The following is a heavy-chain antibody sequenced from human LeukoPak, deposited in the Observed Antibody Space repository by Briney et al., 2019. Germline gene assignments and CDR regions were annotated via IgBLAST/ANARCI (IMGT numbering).Heavy chain of an antibody. CDR3: ARTTTVSLLRHDYYYGMDV. CDR2: ISYGGSNK. D-gene: IGHD4-17*01. V-gene: IGHV3-30*04. CDR1: SP. Sequence: SPVHWVRQAPGKGLEWVAVISYGGSNKYYADSVKGRFTISRDNSKNTLYLQMNSLRAEDTAVYYCARTTTVSLLRHDYYYGMDVWGQGTTVTVSS. J-gene: IGHJ6*02.